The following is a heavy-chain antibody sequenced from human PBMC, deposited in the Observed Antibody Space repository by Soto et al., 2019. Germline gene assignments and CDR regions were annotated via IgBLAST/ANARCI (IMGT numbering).Heavy chain of an antibody. D-gene: IGHD3-22*01. V-gene: IGHV3-33*01. CDR2: IWYDGSNK. J-gene: IGHJ5*02. CDR3: ERDSSTMTPWVNWFDP. CDR1: GFTFSSYG. Sequence: QVQLVESGGGVVQPGRSLRLSCAASGFTFSSYGMHWVRQAPGKGLEWVAVIWYDGSNKYYADSVKGRFTISRDNSKNTLHLQMNSLRAEDTAVYYCERDSSTMTPWVNWFDPWGQGTLVTVSS.